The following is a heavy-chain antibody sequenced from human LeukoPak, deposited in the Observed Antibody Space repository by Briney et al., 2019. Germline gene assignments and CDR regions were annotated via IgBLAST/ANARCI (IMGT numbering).Heavy chain of an antibody. CDR3: GMGLMVYVKRYFDY. J-gene: IGHJ4*02. CDR2: ISGSGDST. D-gene: IGHD2-8*01. Sequence: GGSLRLSCAASGFTFSSYAMSWVRQAPGKGLEWVSAISGSGDSTYYGDSVKGRFTISRDNSKNTLYLQMNSLRAEDTAVYYCGMGLMVYVKRYFDYWGQGTLVTVSS. CDR1: GFTFSSYA. V-gene: IGHV3-23*01.